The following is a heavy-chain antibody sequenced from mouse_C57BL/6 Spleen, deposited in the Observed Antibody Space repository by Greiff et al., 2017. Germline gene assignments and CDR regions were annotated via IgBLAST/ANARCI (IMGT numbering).Heavy chain of an antibody. V-gene: IGHV2-2*01. CDR1: GFSLTSYG. J-gene: IGHJ2*01. D-gene: IGHD2-4*01. CDR2: IWSGGST. Sequence: VQLKQSGPGLVQPSQSLSITCTVSGFSLTSYGVHWVRQSPGKGLEWLGVIWSGGSTDYNAAFISRLSISKDNSKSQVFFKMNSRKADDTAIYYGARMSDYDAGYYFDYWGQGTTLTVSS. CDR3: ARMSDYDAGYYFDY.